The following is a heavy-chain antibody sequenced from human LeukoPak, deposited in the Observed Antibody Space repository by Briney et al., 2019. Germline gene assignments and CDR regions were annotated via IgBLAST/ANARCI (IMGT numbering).Heavy chain of an antibody. D-gene: IGHD3-22*01. V-gene: IGHV3-30*03. CDR3: ARSFSTLHYYDSSGYDY. CDR1: GFTFSNYG. Sequence: GGSLRLSCAASGFTFSNYGMHWVRRAPGKGLEWVAVISHDGSIKYYEDSVKGRFTISRDNSKNTLYLQMNSLRAEDTAVYYCARSFSTLHYYDSSGYDYWGQGTLVTVSS. CDR2: ISHDGSIK. J-gene: IGHJ4*02.